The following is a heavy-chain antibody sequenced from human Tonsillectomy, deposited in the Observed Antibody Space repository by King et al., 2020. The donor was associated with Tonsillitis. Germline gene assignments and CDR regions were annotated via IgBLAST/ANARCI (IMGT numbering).Heavy chain of an antibody. J-gene: IGHJ4*02. CDR2: ISGSSSLR. CDR3: VRGERRNY. CDR1: GFTFSTST. V-gene: IGHV3-21*01. D-gene: IGHD1-26*01. Sequence: VQLQESGGGLVRPGGSLRLSCAGSGFTFSTSTLNWVRQAPGKGLEWVSSISGSSSLRYYADSVKGRFVISRDNSKNSVYLQMDSLRADDTAVYYCVRGERRNYWGQGTMVTVSS.